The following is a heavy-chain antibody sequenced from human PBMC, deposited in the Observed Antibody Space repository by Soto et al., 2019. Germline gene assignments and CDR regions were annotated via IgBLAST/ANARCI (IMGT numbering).Heavy chain of an antibody. CDR2: VSAGGDRT. Sequence: DVQLLESGGHLVQPGGSLRLSCAASGFTFSSYAMSWVPQDPGKGLEWVSSVSAGGDRTYYSDSVKGRFTSSRDNSNNVLFLQMNSLRSEDTALYYCARGDRGGSGSPASYYYSGLDVWGQGTTVTVS. CDR3: ARGDRGGSGSPASYYYSGLDV. D-gene: IGHD2-15*01. CDR1: GFTFSSYA. V-gene: IGHV3-23*01. J-gene: IGHJ6*02.